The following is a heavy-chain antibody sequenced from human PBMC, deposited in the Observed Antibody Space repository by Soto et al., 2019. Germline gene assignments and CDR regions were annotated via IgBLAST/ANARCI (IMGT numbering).Heavy chain of an antibody. CDR1: GDSISSSGYY. V-gene: IGHV4-39*02. D-gene: IGHD5-12*01. J-gene: IGHJ4*02. CDR2: FYNSGNT. Sequence: PSETLSLTCSVSGDSISSSGYYWGWIRQPPGKGLEWIGNFYNSGNTYYNPSLKSRVTIFVDNAKNSLFLQMNSLTADDTALYYCAKDHDEDFGYDLDYFNSWGQGTQVTVSS. CDR3: AKDHDEDFGYDLDYFNS.